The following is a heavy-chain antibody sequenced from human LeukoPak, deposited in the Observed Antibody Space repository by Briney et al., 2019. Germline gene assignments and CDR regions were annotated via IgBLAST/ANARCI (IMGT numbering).Heavy chain of an antibody. CDR1: GGSISSSSYY. CDR3: ARAPPPHPAARPYYFDY. Sequence: PSQTLSLTCTVSGGSISSSSYYWGWIRQPPGKGLEWIGSIYYSGSTYYNPSLKSRVTISVDTSKNQFSLKLSSVTAADTAVYYCARAPPPHPAARPYYFDYWGQGTLVTVSS. V-gene: IGHV4-39*01. J-gene: IGHJ4*02. CDR2: IYYSGST. D-gene: IGHD6-6*01.